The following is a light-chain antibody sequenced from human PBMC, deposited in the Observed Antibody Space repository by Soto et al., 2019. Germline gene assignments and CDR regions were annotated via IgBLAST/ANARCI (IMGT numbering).Light chain of an antibody. V-gene: IGLV4-69*01. J-gene: IGLJ2*01. CDR2: LDNDGSH. Sequence: QTVVTQSPSASASLGASVRLTCTLSSGHSSYAIAWHQQQPEKGPRFLMRLDNDGSHIKGAGIPDRFSGSSSGAERYLTISSLQSDDEADYYCQTWGTGFQVFGGGTKLTVL. CDR3: QTWGTGFQV. CDR1: SGHSSYA.